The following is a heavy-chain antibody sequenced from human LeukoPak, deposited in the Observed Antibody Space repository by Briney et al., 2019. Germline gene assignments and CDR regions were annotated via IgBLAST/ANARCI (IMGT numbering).Heavy chain of an antibody. CDR1: GGSITSSSYY. D-gene: IGHD5-24*01. V-gene: IGHV4-39*07. J-gene: IGHJ6*03. Sequence: SETLSLTCTVSGGSITSSSYYWGWIRQPPGKGLEWIVSIYYSGSTYFNPSLKSRVTISLDTSKTQFSLKLTSVSAADTAVYYCARGRRDGYTLYYMDVWGKGTTVTVSS. CDR3: ARGRRDGYTLYYMDV. CDR2: IYYSGST.